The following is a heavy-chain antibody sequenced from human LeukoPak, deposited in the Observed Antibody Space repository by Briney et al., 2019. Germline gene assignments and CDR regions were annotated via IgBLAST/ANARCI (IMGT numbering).Heavy chain of an antibody. J-gene: IGHJ3*02. D-gene: IGHD2-15*01. V-gene: IGHV4-59*08. Sequence: SETLSLTCTVSGGSISSYYWSWIRRPPGKGREWIGYISYSGSTNYNPSLKSRVTISVDTSKNQFSLKLSSVTAADTAVYYCARRAGGWAFDIWGQGTMVTVSS. CDR3: ARRAGGWAFDI. CDR1: GGSISSYY. CDR2: ISYSGST.